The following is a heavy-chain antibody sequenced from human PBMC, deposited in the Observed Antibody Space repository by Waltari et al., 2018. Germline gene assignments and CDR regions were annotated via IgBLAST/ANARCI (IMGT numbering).Heavy chain of an antibody. J-gene: IGHJ5*02. CDR2: IYSGGNT. V-gene: IGHV3-66*01. Sequence: EVHLVESGGGLVQPGGSLRLSCAASGFTVSNNYMNWVRQAPGKGPECVSVIYSGGNTYYADSVRGRFTISRDNSKNTLYLQMNSLRAEDTAVYYCARDSHHPSQQLGFDPWGQGTLVTVSS. CDR3: ARDSHHPSQQLGFDP. D-gene: IGHD3-10*01. CDR1: GFTVSNNY.